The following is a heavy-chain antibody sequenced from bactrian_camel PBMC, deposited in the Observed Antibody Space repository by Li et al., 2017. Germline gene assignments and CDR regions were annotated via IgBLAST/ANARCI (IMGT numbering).Heavy chain of an antibody. J-gene: IGHJ6*01. CDR3: ARGGDFGV. CDR1: GFTFGSYD. V-gene: IGHV3S40*01. Sequence: VQLVESGGGLVQPGGSLRLSCAASGFTFGSYDMTWVRQAPGKGLEWVASITNDGATTVYADSVKGRFTISRDVANGVVYLQMDSLRPEDSALYYCARGGDFGVWGQGTQVTVS. CDR2: ITNDGATT.